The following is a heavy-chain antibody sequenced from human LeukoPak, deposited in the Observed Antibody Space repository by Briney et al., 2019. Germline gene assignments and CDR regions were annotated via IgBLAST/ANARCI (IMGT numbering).Heavy chain of an antibody. V-gene: IGHV1-8*03. Sequence: ASVKVSCKASGYTFTSYDINWVRQATGQGLEWMGWMNPNGGNTGYAQKFQGRVTITRNTSISTAYMELSSLRSEDTAVYYCARGLLWFGESPGAFDIWGQGTMVTVSS. CDR2: MNPNGGNT. J-gene: IGHJ3*02. D-gene: IGHD3-10*01. CDR1: GYTFTSYD. CDR3: ARGLLWFGESPGAFDI.